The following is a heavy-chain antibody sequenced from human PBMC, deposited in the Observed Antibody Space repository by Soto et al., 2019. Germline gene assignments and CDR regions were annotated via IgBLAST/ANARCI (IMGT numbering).Heavy chain of an antibody. CDR2: MNPNSGNT. Sequence: ASVKVPFKAAGYTFTSYDINWVRQATGQGLELMGWMNPNSGNTGYAQKFQGRVTMTRNTSISTAYMELSSLRSEDTAVYYCTRRLEMTTIWDYCYCGKDVWGEGTTVTDST. J-gene: IGHJ6*04. D-gene: IGHD4-4*01. V-gene: IGHV1-8*01. CDR1: GYTFTSYD. CDR3: TRRLEMTTIWDYCYCGKDV.